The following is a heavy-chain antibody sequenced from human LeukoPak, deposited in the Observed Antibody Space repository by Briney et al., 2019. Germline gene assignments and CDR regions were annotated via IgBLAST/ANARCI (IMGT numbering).Heavy chain of an antibody. Sequence: GGSLSLSYAPSGFSVSSNYVTWVRQPPGKGLELISVIYSDGSTYYADSVKGRFTISRDNSKNTLYLQMTSLRVEDTAVYYCTDAVAGWGQGTLVTVSS. D-gene: IGHD4-23*01. CDR1: GFSVSSNY. J-gene: IGHJ4*02. CDR3: TDAVAG. V-gene: IGHV3-53*05. CDR2: IYSDGST.